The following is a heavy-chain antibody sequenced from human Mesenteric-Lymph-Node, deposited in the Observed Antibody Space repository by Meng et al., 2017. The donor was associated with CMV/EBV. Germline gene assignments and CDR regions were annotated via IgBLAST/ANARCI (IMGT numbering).Heavy chain of an antibody. J-gene: IGHJ4*02. D-gene: IGHD1-7*01. CDR3: SRGLRIVGTALAF. CDR2: MNPIRGNT. CDR1: NYAFTNFG. Sequence: ASVKVSCKASNYAFTNFGISWVRQAPGQGLEWMGWMNPIRGNTQYAQKYQGRVSMTRDTSTSTAYLELSGLTSEDTAVYYCSRGLRIVGTALAFWGQGTLVTVSS. V-gene: IGHV1-8*02.